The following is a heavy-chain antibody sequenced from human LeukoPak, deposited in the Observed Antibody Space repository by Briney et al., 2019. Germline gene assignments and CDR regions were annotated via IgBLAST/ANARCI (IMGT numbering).Heavy chain of an antibody. CDR1: GGTFSSYA. J-gene: IGHJ4*02. V-gene: IGHV3-23*01. CDR3: AKANSSTSTPLFDY. D-gene: IGHD2-2*01. CDR2: ISGSGGST. Sequence: SCKASGGTFSSYAMSWVRQAPGKGLEWVSAISGSGGSTYYADSVKGRFTISRDNSKNTLYLQMNSLRAEDTAVYYCAKANSSTSTPLFDYWGQGTLVTVSS.